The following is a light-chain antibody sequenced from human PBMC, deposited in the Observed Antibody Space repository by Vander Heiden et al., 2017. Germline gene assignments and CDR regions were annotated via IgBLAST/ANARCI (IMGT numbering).Light chain of an antibody. CDR1: QSVSSIY. CDR2: GGS. V-gene: IGKV3-20*01. CDR3: QQYGTAPRA. Sequence: EIVLTQSPGTLSLSPGERATLSCRTSQSVSSIYLAWYQQKHGQAPRLLIYGGSSRATGIPDRFSGSGSGTDFTLTINRLEPEDFAVYFCQQYGTAPRAFGQGTKLEIE. J-gene: IGKJ2*01.